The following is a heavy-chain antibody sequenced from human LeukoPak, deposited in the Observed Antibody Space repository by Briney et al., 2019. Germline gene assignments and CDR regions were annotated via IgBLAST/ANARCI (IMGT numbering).Heavy chain of an antibody. CDR3: ARQYYYDSSGYYYVGAFDI. CDR1: GGSISSYY. V-gene: IGHV4-59*08. CDR2: IYYSGST. J-gene: IGHJ3*02. D-gene: IGHD3-22*01. Sequence: SETLSLTCTASGGSISSYYWSWIRQPPGKGLEWIGYIYYSGSTNYNPSLKSRVTISVDTSKNQFSLKLSSVTAADTAVYYCARQYYYDSSGYYYVGAFDIWGQGTMVTVSS.